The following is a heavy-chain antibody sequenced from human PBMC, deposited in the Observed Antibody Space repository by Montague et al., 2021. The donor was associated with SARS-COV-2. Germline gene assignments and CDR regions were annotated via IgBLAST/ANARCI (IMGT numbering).Heavy chain of an antibody. V-gene: IGHV4-59*01. J-gene: IGHJ3*02. CDR1: GGSINTYY. CDR2: IYYSGNP. Sequence: SETLSLTCTVSGGSINTYYWSWIRQSPGKGLEWIGYIYYSGNPNYNPSLTSRLSMSVDTSKNQFSLELSSVTAADTAVFFGARGKGRSPDAFDIWGQGITVTVSS. D-gene: IGHD2-15*01. CDR3: ARGKGRSPDAFDI.